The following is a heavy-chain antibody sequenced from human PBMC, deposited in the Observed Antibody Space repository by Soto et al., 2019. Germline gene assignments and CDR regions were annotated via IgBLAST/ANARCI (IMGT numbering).Heavy chain of an antibody. CDR3: ARESCSSTSRYAIGAFAI. V-gene: IGHV3-48*01. Sequence: GGSLRLSCAASGFTFSSYSMSWVRQAPGKGLEWVSYISSSSSTIYYADSVKGRFTISRDNAKNSLYLQMNSLRAEDTAVYYCARESCSSTSRYAIGAFAIWVQGTMVTVSS. CDR1: GFTFSSYS. J-gene: IGHJ3*02. CDR2: ISSSSSTI. D-gene: IGHD2-2*01.